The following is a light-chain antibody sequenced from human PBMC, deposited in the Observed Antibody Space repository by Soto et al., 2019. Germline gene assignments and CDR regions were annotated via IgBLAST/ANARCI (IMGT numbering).Light chain of an antibody. V-gene: IGLV2-14*01. Sequence: QSVLTQPASVSGSPGQSITISCTGTSSDVGAYNYVSWFQQHPGKAPTLIISEVSNRPSGVSNRFSGSKSGNAASLTISGLQAEDEADYYCSSYATGLYVFXVGTKVTVL. J-gene: IGLJ1*01. CDR3: SSYATGLYV. CDR2: EVS. CDR1: SSDVGAYNY.